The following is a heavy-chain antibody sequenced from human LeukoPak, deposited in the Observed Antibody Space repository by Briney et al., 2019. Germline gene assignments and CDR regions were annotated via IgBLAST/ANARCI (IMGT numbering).Heavy chain of an antibody. D-gene: IGHD5-18*01. V-gene: IGHV3-66*01. CDR2: IYSGGST. CDR1: EFSVGSNY. J-gene: IGHJ4*02. Sequence: PGGSLRLSCAASEFSVGSNYMTWVRQAPGKGLEWVSLIYSGGSTYYADSVKGRFTISRDNSKNTLYLQMNSLRAEDTAVYYCAKDLGTHGGLWSDYFDYWGQGTLVTVSS. CDR3: AKDLGTHGGLWSDYFDY.